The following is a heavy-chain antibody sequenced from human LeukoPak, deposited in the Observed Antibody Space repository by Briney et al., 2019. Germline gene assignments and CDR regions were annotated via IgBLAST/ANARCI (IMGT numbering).Heavy chain of an antibody. CDR2: IREDGGEI. D-gene: IGHD2-15*01. J-gene: IGHJ4*02. CDR3: VRDRGYSTYDY. CDR1: EFTFSNYW. V-gene: IGHV3-7*01. Sequence: GGSLRLSCVASEFTFSNYWMAWVRQAPGKGPEWVANIREDGGEINYVDSVKGRFTISRDNARNSLYLQMNSLRAEDTAVYYCVRDRGYSTYDYWGQGTLASVSS.